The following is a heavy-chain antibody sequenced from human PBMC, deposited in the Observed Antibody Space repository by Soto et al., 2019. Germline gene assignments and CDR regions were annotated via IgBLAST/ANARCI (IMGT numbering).Heavy chain of an antibody. J-gene: IGHJ4*02. D-gene: IGHD6-13*01. Sequence: PGGSLRLSCEASGFTFNLHAMNWVRHAPGQGLHWVSPISGSGGSTYYADSVTGRFTISRDNSRIIVYLQVHSLRADDTAVYYCGQDRQQPIPRSFDTWGQGTQVTV. CDR3: GQDRQQPIPRSFDT. CDR2: ISGSGGST. CDR1: GFTFNLHA. V-gene: IGHV3-23*01.